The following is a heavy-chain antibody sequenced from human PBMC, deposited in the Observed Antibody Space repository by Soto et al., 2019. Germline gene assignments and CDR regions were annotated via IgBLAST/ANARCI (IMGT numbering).Heavy chain of an antibody. J-gene: IGHJ5*02. V-gene: IGHV5-51*01. Sequence: GESLKISCKGSGYSFSTSWIGWVRQMSGKGLEWMGTIYPSDSDTRYSPSFQGQVIISADKSTSTAYLQWRSLKASDTAMYYCATRAEYYDFWSGYYGAWDQGTLVTVSS. CDR3: ATRAEYYDFWSGYYGA. D-gene: IGHD3-3*01. CDR2: IYPSDSDT. CDR1: GYSFSTSW.